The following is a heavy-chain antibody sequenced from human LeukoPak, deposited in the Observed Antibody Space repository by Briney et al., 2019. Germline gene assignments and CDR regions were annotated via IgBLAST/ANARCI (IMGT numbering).Heavy chain of an antibody. CDR2: ISGSGGNT. D-gene: IGHD2-21*01. V-gene: IGHV3-23*01. CDR3: AKVSNSLAY. CDR1: GFTFSSYA. J-gene: IGHJ4*02. Sequence: GGSLRLSCAASGFTFSSYAMSWARQAPGKGLEWVSDISGSGGNTYYADSVKGRFTISRDNSKNTLSLQMNSLRAEDTAVYYGAKVSNSLAYWAQEPRVTVSS.